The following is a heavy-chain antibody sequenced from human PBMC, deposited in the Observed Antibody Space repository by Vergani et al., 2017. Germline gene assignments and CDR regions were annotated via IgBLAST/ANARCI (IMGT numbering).Heavy chain of an antibody. V-gene: IGHV4-34*01. Sequence: QVQLQQWGAGLLKPSETLSLTCAVYGGSFSGYYWSWIRQPPGKGLEWIGEINHSGSTNYNPSLKSLVTISVDTSKNQFSLKLSSVTAADTAVYYCARGSGKYYDFWSGYYYFDYWGQGTLVTVSS. CDR1: GGSFSGYY. CDR2: INHSGST. J-gene: IGHJ4*02. D-gene: IGHD3-3*01. CDR3: ARGSGKYYDFWSGYYYFDY.